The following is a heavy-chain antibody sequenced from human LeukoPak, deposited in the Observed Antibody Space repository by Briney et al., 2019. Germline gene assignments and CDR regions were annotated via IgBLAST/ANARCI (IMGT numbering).Heavy chain of an antibody. CDR1: GYRLTNYW. D-gene: IGHD6-19*01. V-gene: IGHV5-51*01. J-gene: IGHJ3*02. CDR2: IYPGDSDT. Sequence: GESLKISCKGSGYRLTNYWIGWVRQMPGKGLEWMGIIYPGDSDTRYSPSFQGQVTISADKSISTAYLHWSSLKASDTARYYCARLTGYTSGWNTFDIWGQGTMVTVSS. CDR3: ARLTGYTSGWNTFDI.